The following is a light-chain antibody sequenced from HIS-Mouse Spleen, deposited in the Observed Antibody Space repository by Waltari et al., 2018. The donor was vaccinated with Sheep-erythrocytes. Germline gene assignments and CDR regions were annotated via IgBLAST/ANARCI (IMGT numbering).Light chain of an antibody. CDR2: EDS. CDR1: ALPKKS. V-gene: IGLV3-10*01. CDR3: YSTDSSGNHRV. J-gene: IGLJ1*01. Sequence: SYELTQPPPVSVSPGQTARITCSGDALPKKSAYWYQQKSGQAPVLVIYEDSKRPSGIPERFSGSSSGTMATLTISGAQVEDEADYYCYSTDSSGNHRVFGTGTKVTVL.